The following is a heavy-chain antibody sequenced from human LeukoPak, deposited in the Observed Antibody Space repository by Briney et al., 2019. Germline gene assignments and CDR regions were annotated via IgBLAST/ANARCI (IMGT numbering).Heavy chain of an antibody. V-gene: IGHV4-39*07. Sequence: SETLSLTCTVSGGSISSSSYYWGWIRQPPGKGLEWIGSIYYSGSTYYNPSLKSRVTISVDTSKNQFSLKLSSVTAADTAVYYCARTKTGYYSRGYYYYYMDVWGKGTTVTVSS. CDR2: IYYSGST. J-gene: IGHJ6*03. CDR1: GGSISSSSYY. CDR3: ARTKTGYYSRGYYYYYMDV. D-gene: IGHD3-9*01.